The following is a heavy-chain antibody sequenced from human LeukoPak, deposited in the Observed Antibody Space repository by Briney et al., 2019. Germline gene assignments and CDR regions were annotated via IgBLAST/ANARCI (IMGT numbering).Heavy chain of an antibody. CDR3: AKDRAATYYHYYMDV. D-gene: IGHD6-25*01. CDR1: GFTFDDYA. CDR2: ISWNSGNI. J-gene: IGHJ6*03. Sequence: GGSLRLSCAVSGFTFDDYAMHWVRQAPGKGLEWVSGISWNSGNIDYADSVKGRFTISRDNAKNSLYLQMNSLTAEDMALYYCAKDRAATYYHYYMDVWGKGTTVTVSS. V-gene: IGHV3-9*03.